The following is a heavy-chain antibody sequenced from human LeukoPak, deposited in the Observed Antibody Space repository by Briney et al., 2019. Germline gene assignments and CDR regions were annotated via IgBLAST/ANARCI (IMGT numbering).Heavy chain of an antibody. D-gene: IGHD3-3*01. CDR3: ARDFSPYYDFWSGYYEAKNWFDP. CDR1: GGTFSSYA. CDR2: IIPIFGTA. V-gene: IGHV1-69*05. J-gene: IGHJ5*02. Sequence: SVKLSCKASGGTFSSYAISWVRQAPGQGLEWMGGIIPIFGTANYAQKFQGRVTITTDESTSTAYMELSSLRSEDTAVYYCARDFSPYYDFWSGYYEAKNWFDPWGQGTLVTVSS.